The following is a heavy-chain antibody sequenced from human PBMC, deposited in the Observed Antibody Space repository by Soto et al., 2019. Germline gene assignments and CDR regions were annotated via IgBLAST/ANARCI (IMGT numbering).Heavy chain of an antibody. D-gene: IGHD3-10*01. J-gene: IGHJ4*02. V-gene: IGHV3-66*01. Sequence: EVQLVESGGGLVRPGGSLRLSCAVSGFTVSTNYMSWVRQAPGKGLESVSIIYSDGSTYYADSVKGRFTTSRDRARNTLYLQMDKLRADDTAVYHCARDSSYYGSGRGVLDYWGPGALVTVSS. CDR3: ARDSSYYGSGRGVLDY. CDR1: GFTVSTNY. CDR2: IYSDGST.